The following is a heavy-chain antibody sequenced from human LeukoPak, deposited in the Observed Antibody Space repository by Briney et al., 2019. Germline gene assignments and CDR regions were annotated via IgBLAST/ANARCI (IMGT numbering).Heavy chain of an antibody. V-gene: IGHV4-59*01. CDR2: IYYSGST. CDR1: GGSISSYY. J-gene: IGHJ6*02. D-gene: IGHD6-19*01. CDR3: ARGYSSGWYVDHYYYGMDV. Sequence: PSETLSLTCTVSGGSISSYYWSWIRQPPGKGLEWIGYIYYSGSTNYNPSLKSRVTISVDTSKNQFSLKLSSVTAADTAVYYCARGYSSGWYVDHYYYGMDVWGQGTTVTVSS.